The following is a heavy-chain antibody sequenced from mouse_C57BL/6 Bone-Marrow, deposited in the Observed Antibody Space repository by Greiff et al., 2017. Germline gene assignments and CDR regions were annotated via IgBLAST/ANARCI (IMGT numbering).Heavy chain of an antibody. CDR1: GYAFTNYL. V-gene: IGHV1-54*01. J-gene: IGHJ4*01. Sequence: VQLQQSGAELVRPGTSVKVSCKASGYAFTNYLIEWVKQRPGQGLEWIGVINPGSGGTKYNEKFKGKATLTADKSSSTAYMQLSSLTSEDSAVYFCARRLLPDAMDYWGQGTSVTVSS. CDR3: ARRLLPDAMDY. CDR2: INPGSGGT. D-gene: IGHD2-3*01.